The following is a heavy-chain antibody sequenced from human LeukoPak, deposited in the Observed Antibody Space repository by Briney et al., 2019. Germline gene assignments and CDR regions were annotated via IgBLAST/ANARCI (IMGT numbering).Heavy chain of an antibody. Sequence: SETPSLTCTVSGGSISSYYWSWIRQPPGKGLEWIGYIYYSGSTNYNPSLKSRVTISVDTSKNQFSLKLSSVTAADTAVYYCARGSWIQLWFGGYYFDYWGQGTLVTVSS. CDR3: ARGSWIQLWFGGYYFDY. J-gene: IGHJ4*02. D-gene: IGHD5-18*01. CDR2: IYYSGST. CDR1: GGSISSYY. V-gene: IGHV4-59*01.